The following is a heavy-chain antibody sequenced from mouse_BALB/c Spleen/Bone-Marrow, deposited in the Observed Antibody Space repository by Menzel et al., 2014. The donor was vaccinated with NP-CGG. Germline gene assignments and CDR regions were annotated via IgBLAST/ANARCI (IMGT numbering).Heavy chain of an antibody. D-gene: IGHD3-1*01. CDR1: GFTFSSYT. CDR2: ISNGGGST. CDR3: ARQLGLRWAMDH. Sequence: EVKLAESGGGLVQPGGSLKLSCAASGFTFSSYTVSWVRQTPEKRLEWVAYISNGGGSTYYPDTVKGRFTISRDNAKNTLYLQMSSLKSEDTAMYYCARQLGLRWAMDHWGQGTSVTVSS. J-gene: IGHJ4*01. V-gene: IGHV5-12-2*01.